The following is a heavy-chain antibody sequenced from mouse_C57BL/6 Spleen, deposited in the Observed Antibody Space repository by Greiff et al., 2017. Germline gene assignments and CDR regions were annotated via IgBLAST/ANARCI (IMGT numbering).Heavy chain of an antibody. CDR1: GYAFSSSW. CDR2: IYPGDGDT. J-gene: IGHJ1*03. V-gene: IGHV1-82*01. D-gene: IGHD1-1*01. Sequence: QVQLQQSGPELVKPGASVTISCKASGYAFSSSWLNWVKQRPGQGLEWIGRIYPGDGDTNSNGKFNGTATLTADTSSSTAYMQLSSLTSEDSAVYFCAREHGSSYRYFDVWGTGTTVTVSS. CDR3: AREHGSSYRYFDV.